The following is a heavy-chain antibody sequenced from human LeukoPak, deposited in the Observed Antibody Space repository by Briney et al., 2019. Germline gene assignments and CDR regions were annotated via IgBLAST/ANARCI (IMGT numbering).Heavy chain of an antibody. CDR3: AKDRGIISDY. CDR2: ISGSGDST. CDR1: GFTFSNYG. J-gene: IGHJ4*02. V-gene: IGHV3-23*01. Sequence: GGSLRLSCAASGFTFSNYGMSWVRQAPGRGLEWVSSISGSGDSTYYADSVKGRFTISRDNSKNTLYLQMNSLRAEDTAVYYCAKDRGIISDYWGQGTLVTVSS. D-gene: IGHD3-10*01.